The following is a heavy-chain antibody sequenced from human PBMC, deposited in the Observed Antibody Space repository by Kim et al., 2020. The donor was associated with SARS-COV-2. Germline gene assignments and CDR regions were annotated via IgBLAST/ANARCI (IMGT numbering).Heavy chain of an antibody. J-gene: IGHJ3*02. V-gene: IGHV3-48*03. CDR3: GRMGASSGSNIAFDI. Sequence: DSVRGRFTISRNNANNSLYLQMNSLRAEDTAVYYCGRMGASSGSNIAFDIWGRGTMVTVSS. D-gene: IGHD6-19*01.